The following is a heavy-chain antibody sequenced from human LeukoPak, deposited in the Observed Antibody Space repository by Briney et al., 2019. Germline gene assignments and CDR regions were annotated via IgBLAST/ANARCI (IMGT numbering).Heavy chain of an antibody. CDR2: VSSGSSTI. J-gene: IGHJ4*02. CDR1: GFTFSDYY. D-gene: IGHD6-6*01. V-gene: IGHV3-11*01. CDR3: AKDMAHSSSSPYFDY. Sequence: PGGSLRLSCAASGFTFSDYYMSWIRQAPGKALEWVSYVSSGSSTIYYADSVKGRFTVSRDNGKRSLYLHMNSLRAEDTALYYCAKDMAHSSSSPYFDYWGQGTLVTVSS.